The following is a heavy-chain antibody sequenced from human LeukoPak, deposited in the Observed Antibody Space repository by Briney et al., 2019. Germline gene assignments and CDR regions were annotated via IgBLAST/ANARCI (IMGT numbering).Heavy chain of an antibody. J-gene: IGHJ5*02. D-gene: IGHD6-6*01. V-gene: IGHV1-69*05. Sequence: SVKVSCKASGGTFSSYAISWVRQAPGQGLEWMGRIIPIFGTANYAQKFQGRVTITTDESTSTAYMELSSLRSEDTAVYYCARDPWTLAAPYPQGLNWFDPWGQGTLVTVSS. CDR2: IIPIFGTA. CDR1: GGTFSSYA. CDR3: ARDPWTLAAPYPQGLNWFDP.